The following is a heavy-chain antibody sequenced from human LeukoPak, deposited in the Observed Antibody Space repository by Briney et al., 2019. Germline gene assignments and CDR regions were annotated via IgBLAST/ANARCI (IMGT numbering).Heavy chain of an antibody. CDR2: ISWNSGSI. D-gene: IGHD6-19*01. J-gene: IGHJ3*02. Sequence: GRSLRPSCAASGFTFDDYAMHWVRQAPGKGPEWVSGISWNSGSIGYADSVKGRFTISRDNAKNSPYLQMNSLRAEDMALYYCAKETSSGWNPDAFDIWGQGTMVTVSS. V-gene: IGHV3-9*03. CDR1: GFTFDDYA. CDR3: AKETSSGWNPDAFDI.